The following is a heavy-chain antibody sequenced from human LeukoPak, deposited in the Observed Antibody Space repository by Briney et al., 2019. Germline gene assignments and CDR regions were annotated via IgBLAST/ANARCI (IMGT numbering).Heavy chain of an antibody. CDR3: ARGSGYYRDYFDN. CDR1: GYTFTGYY. Sequence: ASVKVSCKASGYTFTGYYMHWVRQAPGQGLEWMGWINPNSGGTNYAQKFQGRVTMTRDTSISTAYMELSRLRSDDTVVYYSARGSGYYRDYFDNWGQGTLVTVSS. J-gene: IGHJ4*02. V-gene: IGHV1-2*02. CDR2: INPNSGGT. D-gene: IGHD3-3*01.